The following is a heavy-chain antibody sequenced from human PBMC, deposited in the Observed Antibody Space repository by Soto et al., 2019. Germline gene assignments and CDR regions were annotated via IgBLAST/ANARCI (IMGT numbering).Heavy chain of an antibody. J-gene: IGHJ4*02. CDR3: AKEVDGLWLKKPFDY. D-gene: IGHD5-18*01. CDR2: ISYDGSNK. CDR1: GFTFSSYG. Sequence: GGSLRLSCAASGFTFSSYGMHWVRQAPGKGLEWVAVISYDGSNKYYADSVKGRFTISRDNSKNTLYLQMNSLRAEDTAVYYCAKEVDGLWLKKPFDYWGQGTLVTVSS. V-gene: IGHV3-30*18.